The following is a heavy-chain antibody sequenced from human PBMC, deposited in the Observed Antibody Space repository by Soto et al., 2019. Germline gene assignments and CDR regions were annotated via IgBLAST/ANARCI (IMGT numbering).Heavy chain of an antibody. Sequence: EVQLVDSGGGLVQPGGSLRLSCAASEFTFRRYWMHWVRQSPGKGLVWVSRISGAGSSTTYADSVRGLSTISRDNAKNTVYLQMDSLRAEDTAVYYCARSLPRTYGAFDLWGQGTMVTVSS. CDR1: EFTFRRYW. V-gene: IGHV3-74*01. CDR3: ARSLPRTYGAFDL. CDR2: ISGAGSST. D-gene: IGHD1-7*01. J-gene: IGHJ3*01.